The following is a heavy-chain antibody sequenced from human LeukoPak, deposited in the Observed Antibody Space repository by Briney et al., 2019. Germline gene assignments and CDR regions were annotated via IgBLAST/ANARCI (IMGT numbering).Heavy chain of an antibody. J-gene: IGHJ4*02. D-gene: IGHD6-13*01. Sequence: GGSLRLSCAASGFTFSRHGMNWVRQAPGKGLEWVSAISGSGGSTYYAGSVKGRFTISRDNSKNTLYLQMNSLRAEDTAVYYCAKDRAVQQQLVPFDYWGQGTLVTVSS. V-gene: IGHV3-23*01. CDR1: GFTFSRHG. CDR2: ISGSGGST. CDR3: AKDRAVQQQLVPFDY.